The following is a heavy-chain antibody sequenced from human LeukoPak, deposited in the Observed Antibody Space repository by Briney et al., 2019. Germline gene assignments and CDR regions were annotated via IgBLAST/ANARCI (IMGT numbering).Heavy chain of an antibody. V-gene: IGHV1-69*13. CDR2: IIPIFGTA. CDR1: GGTFSSYA. Sequence: SVKVSCKASGGTFSSYAISWVRQAPGQGLEWMGGIIPIFGTANYAQKFQGRVTITADESASTAYMELSSLRSEDTAVYYCANLLGSSSWIDYWGQGTLVTVSS. J-gene: IGHJ4*02. CDR3: ANLLGSSSWIDY. D-gene: IGHD6-13*01.